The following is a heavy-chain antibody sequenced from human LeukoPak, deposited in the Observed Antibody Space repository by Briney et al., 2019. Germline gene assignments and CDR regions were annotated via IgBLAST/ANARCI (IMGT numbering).Heavy chain of an antibody. CDR3: ARANPTYPTFGGVVGPDIYGLDV. CDR1: GGSISSGDYY. D-gene: IGHD3-16*02. V-gene: IGHV4-61*08. CDR2: IYYSGDT. Sequence: PSQTLSLTCTVSGGSISSGDYYWSWIRQPPGKGLEWIGYIYYSGDTNYNPSLKSRVTISLDTSNNQFSLKLSSVTAADTAVYFCARANPTYPTFGGVVGPDIYGLDVWGQGTTVTVSS. J-gene: IGHJ6*02.